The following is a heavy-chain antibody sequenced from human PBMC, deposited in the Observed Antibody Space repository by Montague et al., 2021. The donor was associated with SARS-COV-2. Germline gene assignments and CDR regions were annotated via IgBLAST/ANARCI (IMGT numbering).Heavy chain of an antibody. CDR2: IYYSGST. J-gene: IGHJ5*02. CDR3: ARQGPMDRGVIKASGWFDR. Sequence: SETLSLTCTVSGGSISSSSYYWGWIRQPPGKGLEWIGSIYYSGSTYYNPSLKSRVTISVDTSKNQFSLKLSAMTAADTAVYYCARQGPMDRGVIKASGWFDRSGKGTRVTVSS. CDR1: GGSISSSSYY. V-gene: IGHV4-39*01. D-gene: IGHD3-10*01.